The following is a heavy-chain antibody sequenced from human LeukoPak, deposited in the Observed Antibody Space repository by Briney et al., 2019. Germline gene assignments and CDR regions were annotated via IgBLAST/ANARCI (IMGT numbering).Heavy chain of an antibody. CDR1: GFTFSSYS. V-gene: IGHV3-21*01. Sequence: PGGSLRLSCAASGFTFSSYSMNWVRQAPGKGLEWVSSISSSSSYIYYADSVKGRFTISRDNAKNSLYLQMNSLRAEDTAVYYCAREILRGEYQDDYWGQGTLVTVSS. CDR2: ISSSSSYI. CDR3: AREILRGEYQDDY. D-gene: IGHD2-21*01. J-gene: IGHJ4*02.